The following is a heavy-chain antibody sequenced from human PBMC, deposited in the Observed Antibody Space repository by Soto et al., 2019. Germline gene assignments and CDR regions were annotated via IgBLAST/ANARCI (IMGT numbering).Heavy chain of an antibody. J-gene: IGHJ4*02. CDR2: ISGSGGST. CDR1: GFTFSSYA. Sequence: GGSLRLSCAASGFTFSSYAMSWVRQAPGKGLEWVSAISGSGGSTYYAGSVKGRFTISRDNSKNTLYLQMNSLRAEDTAVYYCAKDPAPYYYDSSGYYDYWGQGTLVTVSS. V-gene: IGHV3-23*01. CDR3: AKDPAPYYYDSSGYYDY. D-gene: IGHD3-22*01.